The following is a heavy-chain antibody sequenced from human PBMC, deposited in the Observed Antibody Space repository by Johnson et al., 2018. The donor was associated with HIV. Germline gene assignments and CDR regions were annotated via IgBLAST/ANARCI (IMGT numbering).Heavy chain of an antibody. CDR1: AFSFSNYP. Sequence: QVQLVESGGGVVQPGRSLRLSCAASAFSFSNYPMHWVRQAPGKGLEWVAVISYDGSNKYYADSVKGRFTISRDNSKNTLYLQMNSLTTEDTAVYYCARDRPDNNGSGSLGAFDIWGQGTMVTVSS. D-gene: IGHD3-10*01. CDR2: ISYDGSNK. CDR3: ARDRPDNNGSGSLGAFDI. J-gene: IGHJ3*02. V-gene: IGHV3-30*04.